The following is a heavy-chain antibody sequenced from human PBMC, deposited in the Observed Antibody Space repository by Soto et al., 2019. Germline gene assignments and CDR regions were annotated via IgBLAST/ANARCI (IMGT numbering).Heavy chain of an antibody. CDR2: INAGNGNT. Sequence: ASVKVSCKASGYTFTSYAMHWVRQAPGQRLEWMGWINAGNGNTKYSQKFQGRVTITRDTSASTAYMELSSLRSEDTAVYYCASPLSYGPIMDVWGQGTTVTVSS. CDR1: GYTFTSYA. CDR3: ASPLSYGPIMDV. J-gene: IGHJ6*02. V-gene: IGHV1-3*01. D-gene: IGHD5-18*01.